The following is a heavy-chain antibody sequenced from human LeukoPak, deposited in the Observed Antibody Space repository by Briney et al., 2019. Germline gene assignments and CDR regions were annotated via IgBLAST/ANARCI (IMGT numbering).Heavy chain of an antibody. CDR2: MNPNSGNT. CDR3: TRGSVDSSTLGGDY. CDR1: GYTFTSYD. J-gene: IGHJ4*02. D-gene: IGHD6-13*01. V-gene: IGHV1-8*01. Sequence: ASVKVSCKASGYTFTSYDINWVRQATGQGLEWRGWMNPNSGNTGSAQKFQGRVTITRDTSISTVYMELSSLRSEDTAVYYCTRGSVDSSTLGGDYWGQGTLVTVSS.